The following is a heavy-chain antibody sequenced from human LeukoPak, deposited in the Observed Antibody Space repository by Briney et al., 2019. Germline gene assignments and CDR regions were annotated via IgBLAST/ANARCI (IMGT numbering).Heavy chain of an antibody. D-gene: IGHD3-22*01. J-gene: IGHJ1*01. CDR3: ATGDYYDSRGYYTFGH. CDR2: INGDGSTT. V-gene: IGHV3-74*01. Sequence: GGALRLSCAASGFTFSRYWMHWVRQAPGKGLVWVSRINGDGSTTSYADSVKGGFTISRDNAKNTLYLQMNSLRADDTAVYYCATGDYYDSRGYYTFGHWGQGTLVTVSS. CDR1: GFTFSRYW.